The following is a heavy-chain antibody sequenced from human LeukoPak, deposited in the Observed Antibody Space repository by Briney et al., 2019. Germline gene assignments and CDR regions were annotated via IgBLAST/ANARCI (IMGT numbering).Heavy chain of an antibody. Sequence: SVKVSCKASGYTFTDYYMHWVRLAPGQGLEWLGWIIPIFGTANYAQKFQGRVTITADKSTSTAYMELSSLRSEDTAVYYCARRRGYCSSTSCPMYYFDYWGQGTLVTVSS. CDR3: ARRRGYCSSTSCPMYYFDY. V-gene: IGHV1-69*06. CDR2: IIPIFGTA. D-gene: IGHD2-2*01. CDR1: GYTFTDYY. J-gene: IGHJ4*02.